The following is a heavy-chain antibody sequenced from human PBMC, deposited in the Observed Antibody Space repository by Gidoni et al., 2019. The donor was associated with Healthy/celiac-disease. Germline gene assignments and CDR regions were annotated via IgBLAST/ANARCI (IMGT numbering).Heavy chain of an antibody. CDR3: ASLAVAGRGPGY. Sequence: QLQLQESGPGLVKPSETLSLTCTVSGGSIRSSSYYRGWIRQPPGKGLEWIGSIYYSGSTYYNPSLKSRVTISVDTSKNQFSLKLSSVTAADTAVYYCASLAVAGRGPGYWGQGTLVTVSS. D-gene: IGHD6-19*01. J-gene: IGHJ4*02. V-gene: IGHV4-39*01. CDR1: GGSIRSSSYY. CDR2: IYYSGST.